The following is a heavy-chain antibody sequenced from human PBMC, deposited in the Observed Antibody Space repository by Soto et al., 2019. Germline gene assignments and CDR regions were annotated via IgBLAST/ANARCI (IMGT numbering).Heavy chain of an antibody. Sequence: EVQLVESGGGLVQPGGSLRLSCAASGFTFSSYSMNWVRQVPGKGLEWVSYISSSSSTIYYADSVKGRFTISRDNAKNSLYLQMNSLRDEDTAVYYCARDEGGYCGGDCYGWYAFDIWGQGTMVTVSS. CDR2: ISSSSSTI. CDR1: GFTFSSYS. CDR3: ARDEGGYCGGDCYGWYAFDI. J-gene: IGHJ3*02. V-gene: IGHV3-48*02. D-gene: IGHD2-21*02.